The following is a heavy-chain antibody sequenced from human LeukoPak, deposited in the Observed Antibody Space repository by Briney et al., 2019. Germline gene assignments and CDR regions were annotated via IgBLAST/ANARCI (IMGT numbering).Heavy chain of an antibody. CDR1: GYTFTSYA. V-gene: IGHV7-4-1*02. CDR3: ARGVDSSSWSLWYYYYGMDV. D-gene: IGHD6-13*01. CDR2: IDTNTGNP. J-gene: IGHJ6*02. Sequence: ASVKVSCKASGYTFTSYAMNWVRQAPGQGLEWMGWIDTNTGNPTYAQGFTGRFVFSLDTSVSTAYLQISSLKAEDTAVYYCARGVDSSSWSLWYYYYGMDVWGQGTTVTVSS.